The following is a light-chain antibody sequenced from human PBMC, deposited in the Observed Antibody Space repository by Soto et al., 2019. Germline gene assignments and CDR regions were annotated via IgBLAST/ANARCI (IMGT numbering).Light chain of an antibody. V-gene: IGKV3-20*01. CDR1: QSVSSSY. CDR2: GAS. CDR3: QQYGSSPFT. J-gene: IGKJ3*01. Sequence: EIVLTQSPGTLSLSPGERATLSCRASQSVSSSYLAWYQQKPGRAPRLLIHGASSRATGIPDRFSGSGSGTDFTLTISRLEPEDFAVYYCQQYGSSPFTFGPGTRVDIK.